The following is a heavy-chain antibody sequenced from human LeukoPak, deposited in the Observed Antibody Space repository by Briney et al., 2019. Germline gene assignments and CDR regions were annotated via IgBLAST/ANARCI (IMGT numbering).Heavy chain of an antibody. Sequence: GGSLRLSCAASGFTFDDYAMHWVRQAPGKGLEWVSLISWDGGSTYYADSVKGRFTIPRDNSKNSLYLQMNSLRTEDTALYYCAETYSSSWLDYWGQGTLVSVSS. CDR1: GFTFDDYA. V-gene: IGHV3-43*01. J-gene: IGHJ4*02. D-gene: IGHD6-13*01. CDR2: ISWDGGST. CDR3: AETYSSSWLDY.